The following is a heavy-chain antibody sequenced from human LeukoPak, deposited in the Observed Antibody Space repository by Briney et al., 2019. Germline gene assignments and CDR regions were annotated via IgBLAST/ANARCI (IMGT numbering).Heavy chain of an antibody. Sequence: GGSLRLSCAASGFTFSSYAMSWVRQAPGKGLEWVSAISGSGGSTYYADSVKGRFTISRDNSKNTLYLQMNSLRAEDTAVYYCAKVVLLWFGELLYFDYWGQGILVTVSS. CDR1: GFTFSSYA. CDR2: ISGSGGST. CDR3: AKVVLLWFGELLYFDY. D-gene: IGHD3-10*01. V-gene: IGHV3-23*01. J-gene: IGHJ4*02.